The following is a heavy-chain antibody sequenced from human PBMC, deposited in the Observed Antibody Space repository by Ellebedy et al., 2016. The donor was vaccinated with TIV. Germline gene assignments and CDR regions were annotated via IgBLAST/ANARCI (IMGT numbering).Heavy chain of an antibody. J-gene: IGHJ4*02. Sequence: GGSLRLXCAASGFTFSSYWMSWVRQAPGKGLEWVANIKQDGSEKYYVDSVKGRFTISRDNAKNSLYLQMNSLRAEDTAVYYCARDGAGFLEWLPVHTREYYFDYWGQGTLVTVSS. D-gene: IGHD3-3*01. CDR1: GFTFSSYW. CDR3: ARDGAGFLEWLPVHTREYYFDY. CDR2: IKQDGSEK. V-gene: IGHV3-7*03.